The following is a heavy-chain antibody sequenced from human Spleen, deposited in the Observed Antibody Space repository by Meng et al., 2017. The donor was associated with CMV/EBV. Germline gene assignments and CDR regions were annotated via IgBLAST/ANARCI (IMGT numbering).Heavy chain of an antibody. V-gene: IGHV1-2*02. Sequence: ASVKVSCKASGYTFTGYYMHWVRQAPGQGLEWMGWINPNSGGTNSAQKFQGRVTVTTDTSTSTAYMELRSLTSDDTAVYYCGRGGSSAWYYYYAVDVWGQGTMVTVSS. CDR1: GYTFTGYY. CDR3: GRGGSSAWYYYYAVDV. D-gene: IGHD2-2*01. J-gene: IGHJ6*02. CDR2: INPNSGGT.